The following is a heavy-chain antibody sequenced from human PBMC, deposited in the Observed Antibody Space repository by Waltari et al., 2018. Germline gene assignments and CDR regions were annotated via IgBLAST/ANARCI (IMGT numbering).Heavy chain of an antibody. CDR1: GYSFTSYW. D-gene: IGHD2-15*01. V-gene: IGHV5-51*03. CDR3: ASSGHCSGGSCYSHYFDY. Sequence: EVQLVQSGAEVKKPGESLKISCKGSGYSFTSYWIGWVRQMPGNGLEWMGIIYPGDSDTRYSPSFQGQVTISADKSISTAYLQWSSLKASDTAMYYCASSGHCSGGSCYSHYFDYWGQGTLVTVSS. CDR2: IYPGDSDT. J-gene: IGHJ4*01.